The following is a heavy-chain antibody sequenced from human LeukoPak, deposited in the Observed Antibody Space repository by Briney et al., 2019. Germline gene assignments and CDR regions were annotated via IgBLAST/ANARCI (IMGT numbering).Heavy chain of an antibody. J-gene: IGHJ5*02. CDR3: ARDKVIASAGTPNWFDP. Sequence: ASVTVSFKASGYTFTSFGISWVRQAPGQGLEWVGWISAYDGNTNYAQRFQDRVTMTTDTSTTTAYMELRGLRSDDTAVYYCARDKVIASAGTPNWFDPWGQGTQVTVSS. CDR1: GYTFTSFG. V-gene: IGHV1-18*01. D-gene: IGHD6-13*01. CDR2: ISAYDGNT.